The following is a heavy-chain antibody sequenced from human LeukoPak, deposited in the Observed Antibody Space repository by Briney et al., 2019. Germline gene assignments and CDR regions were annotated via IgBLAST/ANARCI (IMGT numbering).Heavy chain of an antibody. D-gene: IGHD5-18*01. J-gene: IGHJ3*02. V-gene: IGHV4-59*01. Sequence: SETPSLTCAVYGGSFSGYYWSWIRQPPGKGLEWIAYIDYRGSTTYNPSLRSRVTISVDTSRNQFSLKLYSVTAADTAVYYCARSRSGYSYDHAAFEIWGQGTMVTVSS. CDR3: ARSRSGYSYDHAAFEI. CDR2: IDYRGST. CDR1: GGSFSGYY.